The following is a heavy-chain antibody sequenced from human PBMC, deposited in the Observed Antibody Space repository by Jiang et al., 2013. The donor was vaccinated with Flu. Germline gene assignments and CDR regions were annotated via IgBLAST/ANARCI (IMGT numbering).Heavy chain of an antibody. J-gene: IGHJ4*02. CDR1: GYTFTGYY. CDR2: INPNSGGT. V-gene: IGHV1-2*04. D-gene: IGHD1-26*01. CDR3: ARGRIVGATTYYFDY. Sequence: GAEVKKPGASVKVSCKASGYTFTGYYMHWVRQAPGQGLEWMGWINPNSGGTNYAQKFQGWVTMTRDTSISTAYMELSRLRSDDTAVYYCARGRIVGATTYYFDYRGQGTLVTVSS.